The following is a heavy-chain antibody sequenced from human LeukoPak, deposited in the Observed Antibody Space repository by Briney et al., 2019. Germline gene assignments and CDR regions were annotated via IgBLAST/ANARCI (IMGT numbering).Heavy chain of an antibody. D-gene: IGHD3-22*01. J-gene: IGHJ4*02. CDR1: GYTLTELF. Sequence: ASVKVSCTVSGYTLTELFMHWVRQAPGKGLEWMGGFDPEDGETIYAQKFQGRVTMTEDTSTDTAYMELSSLRSEDTAVYYCATLYYDSSGYYSYFDYWGQGTLVTVSS. CDR2: FDPEDGET. CDR3: ATLYYDSSGYYSYFDY. V-gene: IGHV1-24*01.